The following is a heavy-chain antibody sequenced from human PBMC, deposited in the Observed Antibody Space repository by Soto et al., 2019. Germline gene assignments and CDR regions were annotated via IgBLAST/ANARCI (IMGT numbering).Heavy chain of an antibody. CDR1: GYSFTSYW. Sequence: GESLKISGKGSGYSFTSYWIGWVRQMPGKGLEWMGIIYPGDSDTRYSPSFQGQVTISADKSISTAYLQWSSLKASDTAMYYCARTPYCSSTSCYFDYWGQGTLVTVSS. CDR3: ARTPYCSSTSCYFDY. D-gene: IGHD2-2*01. J-gene: IGHJ4*02. V-gene: IGHV5-51*01. CDR2: IYPGDSDT.